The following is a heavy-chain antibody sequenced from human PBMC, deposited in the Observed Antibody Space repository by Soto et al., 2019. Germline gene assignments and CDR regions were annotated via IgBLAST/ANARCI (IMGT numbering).Heavy chain of an antibody. Sequence: SVKVSCKASGGTFSSYAISWVRQAPGQGLEWMGGIIPIFGTANYAQKFQGRVTITADESTSTAYMELSSLRSEDTAVYYCARGRDSSGYHHDAFDIWGQGTMVTVSS. CDR1: GGTFSSYA. CDR2: IIPIFGTA. D-gene: IGHD3-22*01. J-gene: IGHJ3*02. V-gene: IGHV1-69*13. CDR3: ARGRDSSGYHHDAFDI.